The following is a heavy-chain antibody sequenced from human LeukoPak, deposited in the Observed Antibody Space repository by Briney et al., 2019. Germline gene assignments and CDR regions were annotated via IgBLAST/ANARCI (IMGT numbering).Heavy chain of an antibody. CDR2: INHSGST. Sequence: SETLSLTCAVYGGSFSGYYWSWIRQPPGKGLEWIGEINHSGSTNYNPSLKSRVTISVDTSKNQFSLKLSSVTAADTAVYYCARGSGIAAAGRALDYWGQGTLVTVSS. CDR1: GGSFSGYY. CDR3: ARGSGIAAAGRALDY. J-gene: IGHJ4*02. V-gene: IGHV4-34*01. D-gene: IGHD6-13*01.